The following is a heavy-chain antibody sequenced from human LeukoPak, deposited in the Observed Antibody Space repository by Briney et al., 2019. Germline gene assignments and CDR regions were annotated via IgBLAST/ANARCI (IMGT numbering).Heavy chain of an antibody. CDR1: GFTFSSYA. CDR3: ARGQRGSGFDY. CDR2: ISSNGGST. Sequence: PGGSLRLSCAASGFTFSSYAMHWVRQAPGKGLEYVSAISSNGGSTYYANSVKGRFTISRDNSKNTLYLQMGCLRAEDMAVYYCARGQRGSGFDYWGQGTLVTVSS. V-gene: IGHV3-64*01. D-gene: IGHD3-10*01. J-gene: IGHJ4*02.